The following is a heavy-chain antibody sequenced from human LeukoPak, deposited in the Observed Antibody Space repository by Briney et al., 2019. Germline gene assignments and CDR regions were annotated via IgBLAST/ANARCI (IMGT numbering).Heavy chain of an antibody. CDR3: ARTNVYYYASSDYYPYFDY. CDR1: GYTFTSYG. V-gene: IGHV1-18*01. D-gene: IGHD3-22*01. CDR2: ISAYNGNT. Sequence: ASVKVSCKASGYTFTSYGISWVRQAPGQGLEWMGWISAYNGNTNYAQKLQDRVTMTTDTSTSTAYMELRSLRSDDTAVYYCARTNVYYYASSDYYPYFDYWAQGTLVTVSS. J-gene: IGHJ4*02.